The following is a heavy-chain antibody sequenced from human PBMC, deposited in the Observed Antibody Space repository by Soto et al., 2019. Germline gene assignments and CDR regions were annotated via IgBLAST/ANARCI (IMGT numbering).Heavy chain of an antibody. CDR2: IYHSGST. V-gene: IGHV4-4*02. CDR1: GGSISSNNW. CDR3: ARGWDDVAGGGYPYYYDE. Sequence: SETLSLTCAVSGGSISSNNWWTWVRQPPGKGLEWIGEIYHSGSTNYNPSLKSRVTISVEKSKNQFSLNLSSVTAADTAVYYCARGWDDVAGGGYPYYYDEWGRGTLVTVSS. J-gene: IGHJ4*02. D-gene: IGHD2-8*02.